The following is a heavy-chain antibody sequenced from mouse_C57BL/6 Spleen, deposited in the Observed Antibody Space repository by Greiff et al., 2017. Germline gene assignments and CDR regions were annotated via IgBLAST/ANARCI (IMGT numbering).Heavy chain of an antibody. Sequence: EVKLVESGPELVKPGASVKISCKASGYSFTGYYMNWVKQSPEKSLEWIGEINPSTGGTTYNQKFKAKATLTVDKSSSTAYMQLKSLTSEDSAVYYCARGGYSNSFFDYWGQGTTLTVSS. CDR3: ARGGYSNSFFDY. CDR1: GYSFTGYY. D-gene: IGHD2-5*01. V-gene: IGHV1-42*01. J-gene: IGHJ2*01. CDR2: INPSTGGT.